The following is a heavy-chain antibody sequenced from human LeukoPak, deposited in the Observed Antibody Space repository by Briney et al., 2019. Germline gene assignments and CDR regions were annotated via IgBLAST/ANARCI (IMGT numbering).Heavy chain of an antibody. D-gene: IGHD3-22*01. Sequence: SETLSLTCTVSGGSVSSGNYYWSWIRQPPGKGLEWIGYISYSGSTNYNPSLRSRVTISVDTSKNQFSLKLSSVTAADTAVYYCAGHDSSGTYFQHWGQGTLVTVSS. CDR2: ISYSGST. J-gene: IGHJ1*01. V-gene: IGHV4-61*01. CDR3: AGHDSSGTYFQH. CDR1: GGSVSSGNYY.